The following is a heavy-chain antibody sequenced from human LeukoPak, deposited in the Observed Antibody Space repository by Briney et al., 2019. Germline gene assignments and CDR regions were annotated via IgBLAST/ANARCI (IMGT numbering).Heavy chain of an antibody. V-gene: IGHV4-34*01. J-gene: IGHJ3*02. CDR3: ARGSSGPLAPIFAYHGSGSRSAFDI. CDR2: INHSGST. D-gene: IGHD3-10*01. CDR1: GGSFSGYY. Sequence: SETLSLTCAVYGGSFSGYYWSWIRQPPGKGLEWIGKINHSGSTNYNPSLKSRVTISVDTSKNQFSLKLSSVTAADTAVYYCARGSSGPLAPIFAYHGSGSRSAFDIWGQGTMVTVSS.